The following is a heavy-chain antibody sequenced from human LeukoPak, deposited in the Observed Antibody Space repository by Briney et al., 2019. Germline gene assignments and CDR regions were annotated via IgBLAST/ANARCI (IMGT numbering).Heavy chain of an antibody. V-gene: IGHV3-21*01. D-gene: IGHD3-22*01. Sequence: GGSLRLSCAASGFTFSSYSMNWVRQAPGKGLEWVSSISSSSSYIYYADSVKGRFTISRDNGKNSLYLQMNSLRAEDTAVYYCAREESTYYYDSSGYYGVRTKYYFDYWGQGTLVTVSS. CDR2: ISSSSSYI. CDR3: AREESTYYYDSSGYYGVRTKYYFDY. J-gene: IGHJ4*02. CDR1: GFTFSSYS.